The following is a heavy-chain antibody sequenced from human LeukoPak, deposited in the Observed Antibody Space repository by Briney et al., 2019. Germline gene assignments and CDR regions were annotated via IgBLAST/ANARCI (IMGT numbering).Heavy chain of an antibody. CDR3: ARVRYYGSGEEIDP. V-gene: IGHV4-31*03. CDR1: GGSIRSGGYF. Sequence: TLSLTCTVSGGSIRSGGYFWSWIRQNPGKGLEWIGYIYHGGNTYYSPSLKSRVTISVDTSKNEFSLTLSSVTAADTAMYYCARVRYYGSGEEIDPWGQGTLVTVSS. D-gene: IGHD3-10*01. CDR2: IYHGGNT. J-gene: IGHJ5*02.